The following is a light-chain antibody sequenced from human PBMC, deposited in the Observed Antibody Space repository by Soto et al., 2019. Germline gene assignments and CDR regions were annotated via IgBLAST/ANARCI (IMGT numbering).Light chain of an antibody. CDR3: QQSYSTPRT. J-gene: IGKJ1*01. CDR2: SAS. Sequence: DIQMTQSPSSLSASVGDRVTITCRASQSISNHLNWYQQKPGKAPKLLIYSASNLQSGVPSRFSGGGSGTDFTLTIISLQPEDFATYYCQQSYSTPRTFGQGTKVEI. V-gene: IGKV1-39*01. CDR1: QSISNH.